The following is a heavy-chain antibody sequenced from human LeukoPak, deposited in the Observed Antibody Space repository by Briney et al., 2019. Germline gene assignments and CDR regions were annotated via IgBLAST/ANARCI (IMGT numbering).Heavy chain of an antibody. CDR1: GLTLSNYS. V-gene: IGHV3-21*01. D-gene: IGHD1-26*01. CDR3: ARVLSRGGSSRGLAY. CDR2: ISSSSSYI. J-gene: IGHJ4*02. Sequence: GGSLRLSCAASGLTLSNYSLNWVRQAPGKGLEWVSFISSSSSYIYYADSVKGRCTISRDNAKNSVYLQMNSLRAEDTALYYCARVLSRGGSSRGLAYWGQGTLVTVSS.